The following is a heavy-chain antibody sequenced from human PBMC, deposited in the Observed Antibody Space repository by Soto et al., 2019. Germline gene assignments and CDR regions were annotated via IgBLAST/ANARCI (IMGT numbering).Heavy chain of an antibody. CDR3: AKIGRNYDFWSGYFLGGMDV. V-gene: IGHV3-9*01. CDR2: ISWNSGNI. D-gene: IGHD3-3*01. Sequence: PGGSLRLSCAASGFTFDDYAMYWVRQVLGKGLEWVSSISWNSGNIGYADSVKCRFTISRDNSKNTLYLQMNSLRAEDTAVYYCAKIGRNYDFWSGYFLGGMDVWGQGTTVTVS. CDR1: GFTFDDYA. J-gene: IGHJ6*02.